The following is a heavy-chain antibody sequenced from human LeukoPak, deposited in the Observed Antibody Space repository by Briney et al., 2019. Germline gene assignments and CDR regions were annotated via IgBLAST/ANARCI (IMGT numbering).Heavy chain of an antibody. CDR3: AKAGVGATLVEASGY. CDR2: ISGSGGST. V-gene: IGHV3-23*01. Sequence: GGSLRLSCAASGFTFSSYAMSWVRQAPGKGLEWVSAISGSGGSTYYADSVKGRFTISRDNSKNTLYLQMNSLRAEDTAVYYCAKAGVGATLVEASGYWGQGTLVTVSS. D-gene: IGHD1-26*01. J-gene: IGHJ4*02. CDR1: GFTFSSYA.